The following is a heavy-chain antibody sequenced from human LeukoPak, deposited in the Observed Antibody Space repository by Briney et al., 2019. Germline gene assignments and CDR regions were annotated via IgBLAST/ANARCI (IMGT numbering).Heavy chain of an antibody. Sequence: GGSLRLSCAASGFTVSSDYMSWVRQAPGKGLEWVSVIYSSSITSYADSVKGRFTISRHNSKNTLYLQMNGLRADDTAVYYCARGRGAANDAFDIWGQGTMVTVPS. V-gene: IGHV3-53*04. CDR2: IYSSSIT. CDR1: GFTVSSDY. D-gene: IGHD3-10*01. CDR3: ARGRGAANDAFDI. J-gene: IGHJ3*02.